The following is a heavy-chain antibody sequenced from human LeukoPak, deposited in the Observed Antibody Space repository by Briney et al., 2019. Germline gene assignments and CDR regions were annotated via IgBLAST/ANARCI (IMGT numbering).Heavy chain of an antibody. J-gene: IGHJ4*02. CDR1: GGSISSGGYS. D-gene: IGHD3-10*01. CDR2: IYHSGST. CDR3: ARSQNYYGSGDY. Sequence: SETLSLTCAVSGGSISSGGYSWSWIRQPPGKGLEWIGYIYHSGSTYYNPSLEGRVTILVDTSRNHFSVKLSSVTAADTAVYYCARSQNYYGSGDYWSQGTLVTVSS. V-gene: IGHV4-30-2*02.